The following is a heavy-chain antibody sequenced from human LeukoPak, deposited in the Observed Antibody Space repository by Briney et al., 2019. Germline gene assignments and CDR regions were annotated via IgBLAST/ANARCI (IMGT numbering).Heavy chain of an antibody. CDR1: GYTFTSYA. V-gene: IGHV1-2*02. CDR3: ARDLGSSGSYYYYYYYYMDV. CDR2: INPNSGGT. D-gene: IGHD1-26*01. J-gene: IGHJ6*03. Sequence: ASVKVSCKASGYTFTSYAMNWVRQAPGQGLEWMGWINPNSGGTNYAQKLQGRVTMTRDTSISTAYMELSRGRSDDATVYYCARDLGSSGSYYYYYYYYMDVWGKGTTVTVSS.